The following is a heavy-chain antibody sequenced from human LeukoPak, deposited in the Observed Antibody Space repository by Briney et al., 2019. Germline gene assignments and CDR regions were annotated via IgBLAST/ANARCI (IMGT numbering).Heavy chain of an antibody. CDR1: GFTFSNYG. CDR2: LSNDATNK. Sequence: PGRSLRLSCTGSGFTFSNYGIHWVRQAPGTGLEWVAVLSNDATNKYYSDSVKGRFTISRDNSKNTLYLQMNSLRAEDTAVYYCARESAVTGKPPSFDYWGRGTLVTVSS. V-gene: IGHV3-30*03. D-gene: IGHD2-21*02. J-gene: IGHJ4*02. CDR3: ARESAVTGKPPSFDY.